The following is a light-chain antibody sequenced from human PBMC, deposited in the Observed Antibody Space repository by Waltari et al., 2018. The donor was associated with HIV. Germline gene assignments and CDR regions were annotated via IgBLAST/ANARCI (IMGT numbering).Light chain of an antibody. CDR3: AVWDDRLSGRL. CDR1: TSNVRNNY. V-gene: IGLV1-47*01. CDR2: RKN. J-gene: IGLJ2*01. Sequence: QSVLAQPRSVSGTPGQTVNISCSGSTSNVRNNYVYWYQQVTGVAPKLLIYRKNQRPSGGPDLFSGSKSGTSASLAIRGLRTEDEAEYYCAVWDDRLSGRLFGGGTKVTVL.